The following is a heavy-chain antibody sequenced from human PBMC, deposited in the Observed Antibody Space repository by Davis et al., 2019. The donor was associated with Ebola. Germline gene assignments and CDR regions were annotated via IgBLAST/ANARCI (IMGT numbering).Heavy chain of an antibody. CDR1: GFTFSGSA. V-gene: IGHV3-73*01. CDR2: ISSKANSYAT. CDR3: TSSMIEGTDY. J-gene: IGHJ4*02. D-gene: IGHD3-22*01. Sequence: GESLKISCAASGFTFSGSAMHWVRQASGKGLECVGRISSKANSYATAYAASVTGRFTISRDDSKNTPYLQMNSLKIEDTAVYYCTSSMIEGTDYWGQGTLVTVSS.